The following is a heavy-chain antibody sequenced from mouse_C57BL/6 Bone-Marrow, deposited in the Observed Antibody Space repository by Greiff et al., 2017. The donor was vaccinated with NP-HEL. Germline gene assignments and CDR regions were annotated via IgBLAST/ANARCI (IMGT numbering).Heavy chain of an antibody. CDR3: TSPFSTTVVATPYWYFDV. Sequence: EVKVEESGGGLVQPGGSMKLSCAASGFTFSDAWMDWVRPSPEKGLEWVAEIRNKANNHATYYAESVKGRFTISRDDSKSSVYLQMNSLRAEDTGIYYCTSPFSTTVVATPYWYFDVWGTGTTVTVSS. J-gene: IGHJ1*03. CDR2: IRNKANNHAT. V-gene: IGHV6-6*01. D-gene: IGHD1-1*01. CDR1: GFTFSDAW.